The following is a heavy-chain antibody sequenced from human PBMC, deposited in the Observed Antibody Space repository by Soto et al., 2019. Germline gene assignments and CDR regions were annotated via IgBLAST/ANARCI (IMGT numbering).Heavy chain of an antibody. J-gene: IGHJ4*02. CDR3: AIGLFPFYFDY. CDR2: ISAYSGNT. CDR1: GYTFTSYG. Sequence: LVKFSCKVSGYTFTSYGITKLRQAPGQGLEWVAWISAYSGNTNYAQILQDRVTVTTETSTSTASLELRSLRSDDTAVYYCAIGLFPFYFDYWGQGTLVTV. V-gene: IGHV1-18*01.